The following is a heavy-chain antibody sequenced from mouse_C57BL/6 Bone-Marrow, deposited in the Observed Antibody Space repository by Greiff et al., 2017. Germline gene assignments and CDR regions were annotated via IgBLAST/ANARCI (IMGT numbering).Heavy chain of an antibody. Sequence: VQLQQPGAELVKPGASVKMSCKASGYTFTSYWITWVKQRPGQGLEWIGDIYPGSGSTNYNEKFKSKATLTVDTSSSTAYMQLSSLTSEDSAVYYCARHFLLLRSPFDYWGQGTTLTVSS. V-gene: IGHV1-55*01. CDR2: IYPGSGST. CDR3: ARHFLLLRSPFDY. CDR1: GYTFTSYW. D-gene: IGHD1-1*01. J-gene: IGHJ2*01.